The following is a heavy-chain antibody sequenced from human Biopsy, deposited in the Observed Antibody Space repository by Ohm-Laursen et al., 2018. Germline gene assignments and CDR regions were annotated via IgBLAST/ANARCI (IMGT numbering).Heavy chain of an antibody. V-gene: IGHV1-2*02. CDR1: GYTFTDYY. CDR2: IDTINGGA. J-gene: IGHJ4*02. CDR3: ARVFCTSTTCYGLLDN. Sequence: SVKVSCKASGYTFTDYYVHWVRQAPGHGLEWMGWIDTINGGARYAQKFQGRVTMTWDTSTTTVYMELSSLRSEDTAVYYCARVFCTSTTCYGLLDNWGQGTVVTVSS. D-gene: IGHD2/OR15-2a*01.